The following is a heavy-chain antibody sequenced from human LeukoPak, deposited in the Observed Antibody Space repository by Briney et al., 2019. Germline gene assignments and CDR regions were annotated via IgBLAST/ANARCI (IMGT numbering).Heavy chain of an antibody. V-gene: IGHV3-23*01. CDR1: GFTFSSYA. Sequence: GGSLRLSCAASGFTFSSYAMSWVRQAPGKRLEWVSSISGSGGSKYFADSVTGRFTISRDISMNTLYLQMNSLRAEDTAVYYCAKAGGFCSGTSCPTDSWGQGTLVTVSS. CDR3: AKAGGFCSGTSCPTDS. CDR2: ISGSGGSK. J-gene: IGHJ4*02. D-gene: IGHD2-2*01.